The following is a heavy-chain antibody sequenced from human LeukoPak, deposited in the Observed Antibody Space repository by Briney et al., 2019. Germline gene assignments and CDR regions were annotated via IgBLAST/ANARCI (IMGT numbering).Heavy chain of an antibody. CDR1: GGSISSYY. CDR2: IYYSGST. J-gene: IGHJ4*02. Sequence: SGTLSLTCTVSGGSISSYYWSWIRQPPGKGLEWIGYIYYSGSTNYNPSLKSRVTISVDTSKNQFSLKLSSVTAADTAVYYCARIEDYGGNSVNYWXQXTLVTVSS. V-gene: IGHV4-59*01. D-gene: IGHD4-23*01. CDR3: ARIEDYGGNSVNY.